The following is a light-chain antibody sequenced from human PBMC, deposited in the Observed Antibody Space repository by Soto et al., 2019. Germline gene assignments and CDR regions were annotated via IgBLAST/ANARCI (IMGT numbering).Light chain of an antibody. CDR3: QSYDSSLSGSV. J-gene: IGLJ3*02. Sequence: QSVLTQPPSVSGAPGQRVTISCTGSSSNIGAGYVHWYQHLPGTAPKLLIYGNSNRPSGVPDRFSGSKSGTSASLAITGLQAEDEADYHCQSYDSSLSGSVFGGGTKLTVL. V-gene: IGLV1-40*01. CDR2: GNS. CDR1: SSNIGAGY.